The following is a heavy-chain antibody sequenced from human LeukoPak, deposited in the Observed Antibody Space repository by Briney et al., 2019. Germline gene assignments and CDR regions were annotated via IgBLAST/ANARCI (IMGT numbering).Heavy chain of an antibody. D-gene: IGHD3-22*01. Sequence: PSETLSLTCAVYGGSFSGYYWSWIRQPPGKGLEWTGEINHSGSTNYNPSLKSRVTISVDTSKNQFSLKLSSVTAADTAVYYCARCITMIADDWYFDLWGRGTLVTVSS. CDR3: ARCITMIADDWYFDL. CDR2: INHSGST. J-gene: IGHJ2*01. V-gene: IGHV4-34*01. CDR1: GGSFSGYY.